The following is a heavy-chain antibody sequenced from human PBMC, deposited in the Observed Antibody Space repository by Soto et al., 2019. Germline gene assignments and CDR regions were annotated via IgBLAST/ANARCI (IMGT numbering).Heavy chain of an antibody. J-gene: IGHJ5*02. CDR3: ARSPDILAGRRWCDP. V-gene: IGHV1-2*02. CDR2: INPNSGGT. D-gene: IGHD3-9*01. CDR1: GYTFTGYY. Sequence: ASVKVSCKASGYTFTGYYMHWVRQAPGQGLEWMGWINPNSGGTNYAQKFQGRVTMTRDTSISTAYMELSRLRSDDTAVYYCARSPDILAGRRWCDPWGQGTLVTVSS.